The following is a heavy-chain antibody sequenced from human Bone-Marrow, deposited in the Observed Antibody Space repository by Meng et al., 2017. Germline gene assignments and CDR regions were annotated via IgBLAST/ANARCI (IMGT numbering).Heavy chain of an antibody. Sequence: QVELQESGPGLVKPSQTLSLTCTVSGGSISSGGYYWSWIRQHPGKGLEWIGYIYYSGSTYYNPSLKSRVTISVDTSKNQFSLKLSSVTAADTAVYYCARGPLSAPGTMGYFQHWGQGTLVTVSS. D-gene: IGHD6-13*01. CDR1: GGSISSGGYY. CDR3: ARGPLSAPGTMGYFQH. J-gene: IGHJ1*01. CDR2: IYYSGST. V-gene: IGHV4-31*03.